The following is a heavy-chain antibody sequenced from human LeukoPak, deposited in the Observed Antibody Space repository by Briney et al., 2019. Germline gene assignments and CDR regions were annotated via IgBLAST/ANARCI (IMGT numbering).Heavy chain of an antibody. V-gene: IGHV3-48*03. Sequence: GGSLRLSCAASGFTFSSYEMNWVRQAPGKGLEWVSYISSSGSTIYYADSVKGRFTISRDNAKNSLYLQMNSLRAEDTAVYYCARSLLWFGDDAFDIWGQGTMVTVSS. CDR2: ISSSGSTI. CDR1: GFTFSSYE. CDR3: ARSLLWFGDDAFDI. D-gene: IGHD3-10*01. J-gene: IGHJ3*02.